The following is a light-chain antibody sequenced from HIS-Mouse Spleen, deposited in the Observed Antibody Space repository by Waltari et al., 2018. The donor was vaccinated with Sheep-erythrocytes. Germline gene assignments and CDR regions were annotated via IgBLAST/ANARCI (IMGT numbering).Light chain of an antibody. CDR2: AAS. CDR1: QGIRND. Sequence: AIQMTQSPSSLSASVGDRVTITCRASQGIRNDLGWYQQKQGKAPKLLIYAASSLQSGVPSRFSGSGSGTDFPLTISSLQPEDFATYYCLQDYNYPYTFGQGTKLEIK. J-gene: IGKJ2*01. CDR3: LQDYNYPYT. V-gene: IGKV1-6*01.